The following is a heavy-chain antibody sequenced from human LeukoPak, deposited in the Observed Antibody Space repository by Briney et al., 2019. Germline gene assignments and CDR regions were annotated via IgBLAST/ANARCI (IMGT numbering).Heavy chain of an antibody. V-gene: IGHV3-74*01. CDR1: GFTYSSYW. CDR2: INSDGSST. D-gene: IGHD6-13*01. J-gene: IGHJ6*02. Sequence: GGSLRLSCAASGFTYSSYWMHWVRQAPGKGLVWVSRINSDGSSTSYADSVKGRFTISRDNAKNTLYLQMNSLRAEDTAVYYCARYLGNYYYYGMDVWGQGTTVTVSS. CDR3: ARYLGNYYYYGMDV.